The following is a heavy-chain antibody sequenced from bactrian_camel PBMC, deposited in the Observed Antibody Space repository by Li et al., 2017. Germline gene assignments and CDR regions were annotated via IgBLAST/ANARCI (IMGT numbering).Heavy chain of an antibody. D-gene: IGHD3*01. Sequence: HVQLVESGGGSVQAGGSLRLSCAASGDTNSRNCMGWFRQAPGKEREGVAAIFNDGRSTYYRDPVKGRFSISQDNAKNTVYLDMNRLKPDDTAMYFCAADQAQGSRCAQLTMGNADFAYWGQGTQVTVS. CDR1: GDTNSRNC. V-gene: IGHV3S1*01. CDR3: AADQAQGSRCAQLTMGNADFAY. CDR2: IFNDGRST. J-gene: IGHJ6*01.